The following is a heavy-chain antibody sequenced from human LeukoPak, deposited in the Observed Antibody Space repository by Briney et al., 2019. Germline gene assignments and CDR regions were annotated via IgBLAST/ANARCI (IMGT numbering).Heavy chain of an antibody. CDR3: ARDFSLSITMIVVVMPDAFDI. Sequence: ASVKVSCKASGYTFTSYGISWVRQAPGQGLEWMGWISAYNGNTNYAQKLQGRVTMTTDTSTSTAYMELRSLGSDDTAVYYCARDFSLSITMIVVVMPDAFDIWGQGTMVTVSS. V-gene: IGHV1-18*01. D-gene: IGHD3-22*01. CDR1: GYTFTSYG. CDR2: ISAYNGNT. J-gene: IGHJ3*02.